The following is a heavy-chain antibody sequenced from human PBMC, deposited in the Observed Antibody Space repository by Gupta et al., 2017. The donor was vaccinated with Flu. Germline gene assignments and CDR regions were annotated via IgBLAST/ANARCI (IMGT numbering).Heavy chain of an antibody. Sequence: EVQLVESGGGLVKPGGSLRLSCAASGFTFSSYSMTWVRKAPGKGLEWVSSISISSSYIYYADSVKGRFTISRDNAKNSLYLQMNSLRAEDTAVYYCARVTGFRSENYGMDVWGQGTTVTGSS. V-gene: IGHV3-21*01. D-gene: IGHD3-16*01. CDR2: ISISSSYI. J-gene: IGHJ6*02. CDR1: GFTFSSYS. CDR3: ARVTGFRSENYGMDV.